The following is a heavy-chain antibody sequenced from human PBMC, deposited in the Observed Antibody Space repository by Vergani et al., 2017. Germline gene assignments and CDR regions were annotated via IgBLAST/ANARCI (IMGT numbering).Heavy chain of an antibody. J-gene: IGHJ6*02. CDR1: GDSVSRNNW. V-gene: IGHV4-4*01. CDR2: ISHSGSI. Sequence: QVHLQESGPGLVKPPGTLTLTCAVSGDSVSRNNWWSWVRQTPDKGLEWIGEISHSGSINYNPSLKSRVSISVDESKNQFSLKLSSVTAADTAVYFCARYHGDYISTYGMDVWGQGTTVTVSS. CDR3: ARYHGDYISTYGMDV. D-gene: IGHD4-17*01.